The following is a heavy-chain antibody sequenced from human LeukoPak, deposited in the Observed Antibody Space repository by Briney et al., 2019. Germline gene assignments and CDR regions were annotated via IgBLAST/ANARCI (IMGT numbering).Heavy chain of an antibody. J-gene: IGHJ4*02. CDR3: ARDVSGSLDY. V-gene: IGHV3-7*05. Sequence: GGSLRLSCAASGFTFSSYSMNWVRQAPGKGLEWVANIKQDGGEKNYVDSVKGRFTISRDNPKNSLYLQMSSLRAEDTAVYYCARDVSGSLDYWGQGTLVTVSS. D-gene: IGHD1-26*01. CDR1: GFTFSSYS. CDR2: IKQDGGEK.